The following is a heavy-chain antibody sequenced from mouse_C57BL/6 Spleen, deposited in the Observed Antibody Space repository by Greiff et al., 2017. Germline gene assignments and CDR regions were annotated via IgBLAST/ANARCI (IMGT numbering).Heavy chain of an antibody. CDR1: GYTFTSYW. V-gene: IGHV1-55*01. J-gene: IGHJ2*01. CDR2: LYPGSGST. D-gene: IGHD3-1*01. CDR3: ARSGDNFDY. Sequence: QVQLQQPGAELVKPGASVKMSCKASGYTFTSYWITWVKQRPGQGLEWIGDLYPGSGSTNYNEKFKSKATLTVDTSSSTAYMQLSSLTSEVSAVYYCARSGDNFDYWGQGTTLTVSS.